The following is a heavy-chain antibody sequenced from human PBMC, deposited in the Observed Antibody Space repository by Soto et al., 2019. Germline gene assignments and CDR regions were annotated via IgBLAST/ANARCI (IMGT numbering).Heavy chain of an antibody. CDR1: GFTCSSYW. Sequence: GGPLRLSCAASGFTCSSYWMIWVRQAPGKGLEWVANIKQDGSEKYYVDSVKGRFTISRDNAKNSLYLQMNSLRAEDTAVYYCARLSYYYMDVWGKGTTVTVSS. V-gene: IGHV3-7*01. CDR2: IKQDGSEK. CDR3: ARLSYYYMDV. J-gene: IGHJ6*03.